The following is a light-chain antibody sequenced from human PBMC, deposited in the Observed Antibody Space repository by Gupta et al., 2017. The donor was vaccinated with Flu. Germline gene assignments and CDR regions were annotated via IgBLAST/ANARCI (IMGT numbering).Light chain of an antibody. CDR3: QQRDSTPFE. J-gene: IGKJ5*01. CDR2: AAS. Sequence: DIQMTQSPSSLSASVGDRVTITCRASQSISSYLNWYQQKPGKAPKLLIYAASRLQSGVPSRFSGSGSGTDFTLTIISLQPEDFATYYCQQRDSTPFEFGQGTQLEIK. CDR1: QSISSY. V-gene: IGKV1-39*01.